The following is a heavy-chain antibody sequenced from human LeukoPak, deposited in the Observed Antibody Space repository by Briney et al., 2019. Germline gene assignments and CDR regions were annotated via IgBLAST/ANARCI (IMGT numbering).Heavy chain of an antibody. CDR1: GFTFTRHW. CDR3: AREAYGPDYYMDV. Sequence: PGGSLRLSCVVSGFTFTRHWMHWVRQAPGKGLVWVSRMNDDGSSTSYAEALKGRFTISRGNAKNTLYLHMSNLRAEDTAVYYCAREAYGPDYYMDVWGKGTTVTISS. D-gene: IGHD3-10*01. J-gene: IGHJ6*03. CDR2: MNDDGSST. V-gene: IGHV3-74*01.